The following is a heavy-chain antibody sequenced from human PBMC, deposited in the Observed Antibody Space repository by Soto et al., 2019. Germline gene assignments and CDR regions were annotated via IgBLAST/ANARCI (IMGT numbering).Heavy chain of an antibody. D-gene: IGHD3-22*01. CDR3: ATAYVYDFENSNYYRDAFDI. V-gene: IGHV5-51*01. J-gene: IGHJ3*02. Sequence: GESLKISCKASGYSFSFYWIGWVRQMPGKGLEWMAIMYPDDSDIRYSPSFEAHVTISADKSTSTAFLQWSSLKASDTAMYYCATAYVYDFENSNYYRDAFDIWGQGTLGNVSS. CDR1: GYSFSFYW. CDR2: MYPDDSDI.